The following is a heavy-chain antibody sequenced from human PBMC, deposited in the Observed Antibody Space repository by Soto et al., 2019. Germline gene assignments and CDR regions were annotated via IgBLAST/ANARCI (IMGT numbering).Heavy chain of an antibody. J-gene: IGHJ4*02. V-gene: IGHV4-59*03. D-gene: IGHD2-2*02. Sequence: XTLSLTCTISGGSISGFYWSWIRQPPGKGLEWIGFLYYTGNTKYNPSLESRVAMSADTSKNQLSLKVTSVTASDTSVYYCAKYRRTDTEGYTLDFWGQGTLVTVSS. CDR1: GGSISGFY. CDR3: AKYRRTDTEGYTLDF. CDR2: LYYTGNT.